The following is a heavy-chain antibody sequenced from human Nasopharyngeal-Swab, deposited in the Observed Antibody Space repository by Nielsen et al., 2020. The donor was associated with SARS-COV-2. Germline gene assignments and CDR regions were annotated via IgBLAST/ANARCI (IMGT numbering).Heavy chain of an antibody. CDR3: AKDIEEQWLGALDY. Sequence: GGSLRLSCAASGFTFDDYAMHWVRQAPGKGLEWVSGISWNSGSIGYADSVKGRFTISRDNAKNSLYLQMNSLRAEDTALYYCAKDIEEQWLGALDYWGQGTLVTVSS. D-gene: IGHD6-19*01. CDR2: ISWNSGSI. V-gene: IGHV3-9*01. J-gene: IGHJ4*02. CDR1: GFTFDDYA.